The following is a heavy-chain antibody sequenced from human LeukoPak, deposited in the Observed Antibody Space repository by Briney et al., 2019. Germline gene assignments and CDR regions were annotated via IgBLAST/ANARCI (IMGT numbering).Heavy chain of an antibody. CDR3: ARDGAPYYYDSSGYYHLEY. V-gene: IGHV1-46*01. D-gene: IGHD3-22*01. Sequence: ASVKVSWKASGKTFTSFYIPWVRKAPGQGPEWMGIINPSGGSTSYAQKFQGRVTMTRDMSTSTVYMELSSLRSEDTAVYYCARDGAPYYYDSSGYYHLEYWGQGTLVTVSS. J-gene: IGHJ4*02. CDR1: GKTFTSFY. CDR2: INPSGGST.